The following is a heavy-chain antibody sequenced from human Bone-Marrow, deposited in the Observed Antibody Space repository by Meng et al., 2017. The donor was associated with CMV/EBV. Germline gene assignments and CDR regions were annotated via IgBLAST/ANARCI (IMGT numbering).Heavy chain of an antibody. CDR1: GYTLTGYY. V-gene: IGHV1-2*02. CDR2: INPNSGGT. Sequence: VKGSCWASGYTLTGYYMHWVRQAPGQGLEWMGWINPNSGGTNYAQKFQGRVTMTRDTSISTAYMELSRLRSDDAAVYYCARGLFPGGHVFYWGHGTLVTVSS. D-gene: IGHD5-12*01. J-gene: IGHJ4*01. CDR3: ARGLFPGGHVFY.